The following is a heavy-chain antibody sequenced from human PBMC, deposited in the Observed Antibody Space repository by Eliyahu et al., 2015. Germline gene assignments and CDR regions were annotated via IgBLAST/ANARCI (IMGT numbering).Heavy chain of an antibody. J-gene: IGHJ6*02. CDR3: ARDGWTAARNRGGMDV. D-gene: IGHD6-6*01. CDR2: IKQDGSEK. Sequence: EVQLVDSGGGLVQPGGSLRLSCGXSGFXFXXYWMTWVRQAPGKGLEWVASIKQDGSEKHYVDSVKGRVTISRDNAKNSLFLQMNSLRAEDTAVYYCARDGWTAARNRGGMDVWGQGTTVTVSS. V-gene: IGHV3-7*01. CDR1: GFXFXXYW.